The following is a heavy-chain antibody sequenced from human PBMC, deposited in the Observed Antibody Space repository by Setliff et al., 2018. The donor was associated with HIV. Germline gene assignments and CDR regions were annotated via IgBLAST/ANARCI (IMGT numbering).Heavy chain of an antibody. J-gene: IGHJ4*02. CDR1: GYSISNTGHY. V-gene: IGHV4-38-2*01. Sequence: SETLSLTCVVSGYSISNTGHYWGWIRQPPGKGLEWIGSIYHTGDTYDNPSLKNRVTISRDTSKDRFSLNLRSVTAADTAIYYCARHKTHDYDGNSVYFDFWGQGSLVTVSS. CDR2: IYHTGDT. D-gene: IGHD4-17*01. CDR3: ARHKTHDYDGNSVYFDF.